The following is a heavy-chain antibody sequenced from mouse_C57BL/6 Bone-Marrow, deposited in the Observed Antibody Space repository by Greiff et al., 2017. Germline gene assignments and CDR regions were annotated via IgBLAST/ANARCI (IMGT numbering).Heavy chain of an antibody. CDR3: ARLDYDERTPWFAY. J-gene: IGHJ3*01. CDR2: ISNGGGST. Sequence: EVQGVESGGGLVQPGGSLKLSCAASGFTFSDYYMYWVRQTPEKRLEWVAYISNGGGSTYYPDTVKGRFTISRDNAKNTLYLQMSRLKSEDTAMYYCARLDYDERTPWFAYWGQGTLVTVSA. V-gene: IGHV5-12*01. D-gene: IGHD2-4*01. CDR1: GFTFSDYY.